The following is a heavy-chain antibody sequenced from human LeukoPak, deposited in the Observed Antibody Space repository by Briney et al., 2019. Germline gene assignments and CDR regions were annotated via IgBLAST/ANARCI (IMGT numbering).Heavy chain of an antibody. Sequence: SETLSLTCAVFGGSMSSTKWWSWVGQPPGKGLEWIGEIYHSGSTNYNPPLKSRITISVDRSKNQVSLNLSSVTAADTAVYYCATSTVMNEYCFAYWAQGTLVTVSS. CDR1: GGSMSSTKW. CDR2: IYHSGST. V-gene: IGHV4-4*02. J-gene: IGHJ4*02. D-gene: IGHD4-17*01. CDR3: ATSTVMNEYCFAY.